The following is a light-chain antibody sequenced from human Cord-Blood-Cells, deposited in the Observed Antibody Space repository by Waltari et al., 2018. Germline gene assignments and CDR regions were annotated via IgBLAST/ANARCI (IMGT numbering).Light chain of an antibody. CDR3: QQSYRTPRALT. CDR1: QSIISY. Sequence: DIQMTQSPSSLSASVGDRVTITCRASQSIISYLNWYQQKPGKAPKLLIYAASSLQSGVPSRVSGSGSGTDFTLTISSLQPEDFATYYCQQSYRTPRALTFGGGTKVEIK. V-gene: IGKV1-39*01. J-gene: IGKJ4*01. CDR2: AAS.